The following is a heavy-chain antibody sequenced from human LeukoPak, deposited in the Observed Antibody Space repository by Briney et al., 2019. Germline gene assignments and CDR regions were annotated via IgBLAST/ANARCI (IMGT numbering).Heavy chain of an antibody. J-gene: IGHJ4*02. V-gene: IGHV4-31*03. CDR2: IYYSGST. D-gene: IGHD2-2*01. CDR1: GGSISSGGYY. CDR3: AREGLGYCSSTSCSEYYFDY. Sequence: PSQTLSLTCTVSGGSISSGGYYWSWIRQHPGKGLEWIGYIYYSGSTYYNPSLKSRVTISVDTSKNQFSLKLSSVTAADTAVYYRAREGLGYCSSTSCSEYYFDYWGQGTLVTVSS.